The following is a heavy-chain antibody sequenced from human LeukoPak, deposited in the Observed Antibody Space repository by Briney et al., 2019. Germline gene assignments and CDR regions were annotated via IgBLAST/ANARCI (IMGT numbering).Heavy chain of an antibody. CDR1: GGSFSGSY. Sequence: SETLSLTCAVYGGSFSGSYWSWIRPPPGKGLEWIGEINHSGRTNYNPYLTSRVTISLDTSKDQFSLKLSSLTAADTAVYYCASSRRPSHILVGVADNWSDPWGQGTLVTVSS. J-gene: IGHJ5*02. D-gene: IGHD2-15*01. CDR3: ASSRRPSHILVGVADNWSDP. V-gene: IGHV4-34*01. CDR2: INHSGRT.